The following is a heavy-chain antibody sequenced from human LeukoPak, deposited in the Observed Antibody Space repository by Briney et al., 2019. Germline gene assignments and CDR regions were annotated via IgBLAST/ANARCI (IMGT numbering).Heavy chain of an antibody. J-gene: IGHJ4*02. V-gene: IGHV4-38-2*02. Sequence: PSETLSLTCTVSGYSISSGYYWGWIRQPPGKGLEWIGSIYHSGSTYYNSSLKSRVTISVDTSKNQFSLKLSSVTASDTAIYYCASTKLGYSSGWHWGQGTLVTVSS. CDR3: ASTKLGYSSGWH. D-gene: IGHD6-25*01. CDR1: GYSISSGYY. CDR2: IYHSGST.